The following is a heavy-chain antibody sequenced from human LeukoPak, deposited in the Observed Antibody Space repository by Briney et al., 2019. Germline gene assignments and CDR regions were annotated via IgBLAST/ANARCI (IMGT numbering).Heavy chain of an antibody. J-gene: IGHJ4*02. V-gene: IGHV3-48*03. CDR1: GFTFSSYG. D-gene: IGHD4-17*01. Sequence: GGSLRLSCAASGFTFSSYGINWVRQAPGKGLEWVSYISGSGSTIYYADSVKGRFTISRDNAKNSLYLQMNSLRAEDTAVYYCARDGSSNYGDYYFDYWGQGTLVTVSS. CDR3: ARDGSSNYGDYYFDY. CDR2: ISGSGSTI.